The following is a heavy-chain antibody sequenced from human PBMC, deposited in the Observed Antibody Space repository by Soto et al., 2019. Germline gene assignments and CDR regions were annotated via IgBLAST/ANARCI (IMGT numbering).Heavy chain of an antibody. V-gene: IGHV3-30*18. Sequence: PGGSLRLSCAASGFTFSSYGMHWVRQAPGKGLEWVAVISYDGSNKYYADSVKGRFTISRDNSKNTLYLQMNSLRAEDTAVYYCAKGRSIAEDYWGQGTLVTVSS. CDR1: GFTFSSYG. CDR2: ISYDGSNK. CDR3: AKGRSIAEDY. J-gene: IGHJ4*02. D-gene: IGHD6-13*01.